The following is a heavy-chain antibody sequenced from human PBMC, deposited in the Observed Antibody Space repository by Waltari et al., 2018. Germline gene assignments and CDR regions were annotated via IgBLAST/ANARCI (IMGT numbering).Heavy chain of an antibody. D-gene: IGHD3-16*01. CDR2: IYHIVRT. V-gene: IGHV4-38-2*02. Sequence: QVQLQESGPGLVKPSETLSLTCAVSGYSISSGYYWGWIRQPPGKGLEWIGSIYHIVRTYYNPSLKSRFTISVDTSKNQFSLKLSSVTAADTAVYYCAREGDSSSWQGWFDPWGQGTLVTVSS. J-gene: IGHJ5*02. CDR3: AREGDSSSWQGWFDP. CDR1: GYSISSGYY.